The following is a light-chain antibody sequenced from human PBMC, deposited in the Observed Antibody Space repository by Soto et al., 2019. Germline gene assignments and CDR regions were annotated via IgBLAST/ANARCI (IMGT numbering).Light chain of an antibody. V-gene: IGLV4-69*01. CDR1: SDYSTYA. Sequence: QSVLTQSPSASASLGASVKLTCTLSSDYSTYAVAWHQQQPEKGPRYLMRLNSDGIHSKGDGIPDRFSGSSSGAERYLTTTSLHSEDEADYYCQTWGTGIRVVFGGGTKLTVL. CDR3: QTWGTGIRVV. CDR2: LNSDGIH. J-gene: IGLJ2*01.